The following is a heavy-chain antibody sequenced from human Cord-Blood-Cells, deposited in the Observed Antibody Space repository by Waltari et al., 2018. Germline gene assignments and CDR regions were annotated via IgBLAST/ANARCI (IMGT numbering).Heavy chain of an antibody. J-gene: IGHJ4*02. V-gene: IGHV4-34*01. D-gene: IGHD2-2*01. CDR3: ARGGCSSTSCYYFDY. CDR1: GGSFSGYY. Sequence: QVQLQQWGAGLLKPSETLSLTCAVYGGSFSGYYRSWLRQPPGKGLEWIGEINQSGSTNYNPSLKSRVTISVDTSKNQFSLKLSSVTAADTAVYYCARGGCSSTSCYYFDYWGQGTLVTVSS. CDR2: INQSGST.